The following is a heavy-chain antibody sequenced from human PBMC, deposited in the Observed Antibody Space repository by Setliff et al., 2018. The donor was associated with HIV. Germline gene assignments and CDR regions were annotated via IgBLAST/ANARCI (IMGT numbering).Heavy chain of an antibody. CDR3: AHSWGPRGDFNWFDP. Sequence: SGPTLVNPTQNLTLTCTLSGFSLSTSGVGVGWIRQPPGKALEWLALIYWNDDKRYSPSLKSRLTITKDTSKNQVVLTMTNMDPVDTATYYCAHSWGPRGDFNWFDPWGQGTLVTVSS. V-gene: IGHV2-5*01. CDR2: IYWNDDK. J-gene: IGHJ5*02. CDR1: GFSLSTSGVG. D-gene: IGHD2-21*02.